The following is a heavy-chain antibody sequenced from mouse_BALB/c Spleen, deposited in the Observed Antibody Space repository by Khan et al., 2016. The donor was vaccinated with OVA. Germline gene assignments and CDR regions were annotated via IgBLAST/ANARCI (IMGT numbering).Heavy chain of an antibody. CDR1: GYTFTNYW. Sequence: VQLQQSGGEVVRPGTSVKISCKASGYTFTNYWLGWVKQRPGHGPEWIGDIYPGGDYTNYNEKFKGKATLTVDTSSSTANIQLSSLTSEDSAVYFCARWATWYFDVWGAGTTVIVSS. V-gene: IGHV1-63*02. D-gene: IGHD3-1*01. CDR3: ARWATWYFDV. J-gene: IGHJ1*01. CDR2: IYPGGDYT.